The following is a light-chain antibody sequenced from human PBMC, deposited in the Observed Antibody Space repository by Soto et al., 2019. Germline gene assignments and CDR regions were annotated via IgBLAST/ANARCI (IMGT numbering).Light chain of an antibody. CDR2: DSN. V-gene: IGLV1-51*01. J-gene: IGLJ2*01. Sequence: QSVLTQPPSVSAAPGQKVTISCSGSSSNIGNNYVSWYQQLPGTAPKLLIYDSNKRPSGIPDRFSGSKSGTSATLGIIGLQTGDEAGYYCGTWDNSLSAVVFGGGTKLTVL. CDR1: SSNIGNNY. CDR3: GTWDNSLSAVV.